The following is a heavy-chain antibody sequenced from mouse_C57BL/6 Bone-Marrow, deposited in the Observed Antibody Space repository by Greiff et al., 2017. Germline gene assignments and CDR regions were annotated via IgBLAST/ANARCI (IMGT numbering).Heavy chain of an antibody. J-gene: IGHJ3*01. D-gene: IGHD3-2*02. V-gene: IGHV1-61*01. CDR1: GYTFTSYW. CDR3: ARGSLSLSWFAY. CDR2: IYPSDSAT. Sequence: QVQLKQPGAELVRPGSSVKLSCKASGYTFTSYWMDWVKQRPGQGLEWIGNIYPSDSATHYNQKFKDKATLTVDKSSSTAYMQLSSLTSEDSAVYDCARGSLSLSWFAYWGQGTLVTVSA.